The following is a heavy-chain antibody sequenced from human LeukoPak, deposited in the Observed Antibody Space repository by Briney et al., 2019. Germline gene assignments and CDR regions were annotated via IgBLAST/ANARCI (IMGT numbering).Heavy chain of an antibody. CDR3: ARTDFRPYCSSTSCPPEDY. CDR1: GYTFTSYG. D-gene: IGHD2-2*01. CDR2: ISAYNGNT. Sequence: ASVKVSCKASGYTFTSYGISWVRQAPGQGLEWMGWISAYNGNTNYAQKLQGRVTMTTDTSTSTAYMELRSLRSDDTAVYYCARTDFRPYCSSTSCPPEDYWGQGTLVTVSS. J-gene: IGHJ4*02. V-gene: IGHV1-18*01.